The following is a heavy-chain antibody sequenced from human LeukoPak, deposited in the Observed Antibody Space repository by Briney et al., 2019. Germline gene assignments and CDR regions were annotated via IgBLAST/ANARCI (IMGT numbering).Heavy chain of an antibody. D-gene: IGHD1-26*01. CDR1: GGSISSGSYY. CDR3: ASRSGRNNYFDY. Sequence: KPSETLSLTCTVSGGSISSGSYYWSWIRQPAGKGLEWIGRIYTSGSTNYNPSLKSRVTISVDTSKNQFSLKLSSVTAADTAVYYCASRSGRNNYFDYWGQGTLVTVSS. CDR2: IYTSGST. J-gene: IGHJ4*02. V-gene: IGHV4-61*02.